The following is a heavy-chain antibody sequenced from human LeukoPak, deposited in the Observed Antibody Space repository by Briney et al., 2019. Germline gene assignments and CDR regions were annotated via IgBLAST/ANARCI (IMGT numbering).Heavy chain of an antibody. Sequence: HPGGSLRLSCAASGFTFSSYAMHWVRQAPGKGLEWVAVISYDGSNKYYADSVKGRFTISRDNSKNTLYLQMNSLRAEDTAVYYCARDPGHITMIVLAIWGQGTMVTVSS. D-gene: IGHD3-22*01. J-gene: IGHJ3*02. CDR1: GFTFSSYA. CDR2: ISYDGSNK. CDR3: ARDPGHITMIVLAI. V-gene: IGHV3-30*04.